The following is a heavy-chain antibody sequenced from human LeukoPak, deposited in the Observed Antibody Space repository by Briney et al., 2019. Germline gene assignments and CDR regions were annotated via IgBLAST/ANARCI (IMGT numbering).Heavy chain of an antibody. CDR1: GFTFSDYY. D-gene: IGHD3-16*01. V-gene: IGHV3-11*06. J-gene: IGHJ6*02. CDR2: ISSSSSYT. Sequence: GGSLRLSCAASGFTFSDYYMSWIRKAPGKGLECVSYISSSSSYTNYADSVKGRFTISRDNAKNSLYLQMDSLRAEDTAVYYCARGLRYYYYGMDVWGQGTTVTVSS. CDR3: ARGLRYYYYGMDV.